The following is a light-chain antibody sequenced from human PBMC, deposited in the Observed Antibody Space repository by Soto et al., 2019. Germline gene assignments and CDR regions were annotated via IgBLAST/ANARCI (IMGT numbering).Light chain of an antibody. CDR2: DVS. Sequence: QSALTQPASVSGSPGQSITISCTGTISDVGGYVYWYQQHPGKAPKFILYDVSNRHSGVSNRFSGSKSGNTAALTISGLQTEDEADDYCSSSTSSNTRVFGGGTKLTVL. V-gene: IGLV2-14*01. CDR3: SSSTSSNTRV. CDR1: ISDVGGY. J-gene: IGLJ2*01.